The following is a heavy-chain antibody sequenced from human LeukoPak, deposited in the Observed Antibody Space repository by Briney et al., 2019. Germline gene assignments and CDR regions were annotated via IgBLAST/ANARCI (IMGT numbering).Heavy chain of an antibody. V-gene: IGHV3-53*01. J-gene: IGHJ5*02. D-gene: IGHD1-1*01. CDR2: IYSGGST. Sequence: PGGSLRLSCAASGFTVSSNYMSWVRQAPGKGLERVSVIYSGGSTYYADSVKGRFTISRDNSKNTLYLQMNSLRAEDTAVYYCARVLLERRDNWFDPWGQGTLVTVSS. CDR1: GFTVSSNY. CDR3: ARVLLERRDNWFDP.